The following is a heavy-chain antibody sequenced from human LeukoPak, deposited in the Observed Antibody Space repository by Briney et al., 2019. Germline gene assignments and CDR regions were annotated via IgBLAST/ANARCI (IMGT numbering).Heavy chain of an antibody. Sequence: ASVRVSCKASGYTFTSYDINWVRQATGQGLEWMGWMNPNSGNTGYAQKFQGRVTITRNTSISTAYMELSSLRSEDTAVYYCARVGYDFWSGYYLGGYYYYYMDVWGKGTTVTVSS. V-gene: IGHV1-8*03. CDR2: MNPNSGNT. J-gene: IGHJ6*03. CDR1: GYTFTSYD. CDR3: ARVGYDFWSGYYLGGYYYYYMDV. D-gene: IGHD3-3*01.